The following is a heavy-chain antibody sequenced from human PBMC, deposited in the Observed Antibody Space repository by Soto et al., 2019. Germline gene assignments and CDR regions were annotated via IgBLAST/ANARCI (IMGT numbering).Heavy chain of an antibody. CDR2: IYYSGST. CDR1: GGSISSGFYY. D-gene: IGHD1-26*01. Sequence: PSETLSLTCTVSGGSISSGFYYWSWIRQHPGKGLEWIGYIYYSGSTYYNPSLKARVTISADTSKNQFSLKLSSVTAADTAVYYCAREGAAKDLDNWGQGALVTGSS. V-gene: IGHV4-30-4*02. CDR3: AREGAAKDLDN. J-gene: IGHJ4*02.